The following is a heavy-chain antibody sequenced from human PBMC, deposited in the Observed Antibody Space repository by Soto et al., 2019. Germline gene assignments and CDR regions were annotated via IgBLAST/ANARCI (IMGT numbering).Heavy chain of an antibody. CDR2: ISGSGGST. D-gene: IGHD6-6*01. Sequence: EVQLLESGGGLVQPGGSLRLSCAASGFTFSSYAMSWVRQAPGKGLEWVSAISGSGGSTYYADSVKGRFTISRDNSMNSLFLQMNSLRAEDTAVYYCAKDRCIAARGYYYYGMDVWGQGTTVTFSS. CDR3: AKDRCIAARGYYYYGMDV. V-gene: IGHV3-23*01. CDR1: GFTFSSYA. J-gene: IGHJ6*02.